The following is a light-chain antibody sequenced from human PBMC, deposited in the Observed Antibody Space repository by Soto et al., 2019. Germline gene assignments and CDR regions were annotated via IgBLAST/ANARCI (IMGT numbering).Light chain of an antibody. CDR1: QSISSW. Sequence: DIQMTQSPSTLSASVGDRVTITCRASQSISSWLAWYQQKPGKAPKLLIYDVSSLESGVPSRFSGSGSGTEFTLTISSLQPDDFATYYCQQYNSYLYTFGQRTKLEIK. CDR3: QQYNSYLYT. J-gene: IGKJ2*01. V-gene: IGKV1-5*01. CDR2: DVS.